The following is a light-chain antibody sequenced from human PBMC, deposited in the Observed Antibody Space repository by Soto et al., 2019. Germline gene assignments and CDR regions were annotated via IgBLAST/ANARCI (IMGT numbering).Light chain of an antibody. CDR2: AAS. Sequence: DIQMTQSPSSLSASVGDRVTITCRASQSISSYLNWYQQKPGKAPKLLIYAASSLQSGVPSRFSGSGSGTDFTLTISSLQPEDFEPYYCQQSYSTPRTFCQGTKVEIK. J-gene: IGKJ1*01. CDR3: QQSYSTPRT. CDR1: QSISSY. V-gene: IGKV1-39*01.